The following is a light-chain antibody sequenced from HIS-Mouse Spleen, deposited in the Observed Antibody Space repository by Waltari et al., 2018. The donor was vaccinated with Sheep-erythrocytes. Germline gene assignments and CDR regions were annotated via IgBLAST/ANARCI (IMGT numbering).Light chain of an antibody. CDR3: CSYAGSYTVV. CDR1: SRDVGGYNY. V-gene: IGLV2-11*01. J-gene: IGLJ2*01. CDR2: DVS. Sequence: QPRSVSGSPGKSVTISCTGTSRDVGGYNYVSWYQQHPGKAPKLMIYDVSKRPSGVPDRFSGSKSGNTASLTISGLQAEDEADYYCCSYAGSYTVVFGGGTKLTVL.